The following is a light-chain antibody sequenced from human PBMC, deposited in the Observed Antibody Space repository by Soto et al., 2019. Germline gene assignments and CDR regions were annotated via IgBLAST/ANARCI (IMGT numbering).Light chain of an antibody. J-gene: IGKJ4*01. CDR3: QQYDSYPFT. CDR1: QSINNW. V-gene: IGKV1-5*03. Sequence: DIQMTQSPSTLSASEGDRVTITCRASQSINNWLAWYQQKPGKAPKLLPSKASNLKIGAPSWFRGTRSGTEYSLTIGSLQPDEFASYYAQQYDSYPFTVGGGTKV. CDR2: KAS.